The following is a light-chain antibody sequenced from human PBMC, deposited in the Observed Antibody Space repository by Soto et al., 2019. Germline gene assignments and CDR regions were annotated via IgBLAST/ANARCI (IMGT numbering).Light chain of an antibody. V-gene: IGKV1-5*03. Sequence: DIQMTQSPSTLSASVGDRVTITCRASQSIRGWLAWYQQKPGRAPNFLIYEVSSLHSGVPSRFSGSGSGTEFSLAISSLQPDDSATYFCLQYQSYPWTFVQGTKVEIK. J-gene: IGKJ1*01. CDR3: LQYQSYPWT. CDR1: QSIRGW. CDR2: EVS.